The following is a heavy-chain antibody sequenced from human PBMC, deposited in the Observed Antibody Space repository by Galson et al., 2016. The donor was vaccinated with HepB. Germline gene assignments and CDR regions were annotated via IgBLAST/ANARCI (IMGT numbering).Heavy chain of an antibody. J-gene: IGHJ6*03. Sequence: SVKVSCKASGYTFTDFYMHWVRQAPGQGLEWMGWINPNSGRTNYAQKFQGRVSMTRDTSISTAYMELSRLTFDDTAVYYCARAIADLKAPYHYYYMYVWGKGTTVAVSS. V-gene: IGHV1-2*02. CDR2: INPNSGRT. D-gene: IGHD2-21*01. CDR1: GYTFTDFY. CDR3: ARAIADLKAPYHYYYMYV.